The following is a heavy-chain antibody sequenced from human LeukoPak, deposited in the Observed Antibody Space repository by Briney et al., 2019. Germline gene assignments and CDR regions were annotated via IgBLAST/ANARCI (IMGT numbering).Heavy chain of an antibody. CDR1: GITLGGSN. D-gene: IGHD3-3*01. Sequence: GGSLRLSCAGSGITLGGSNVHWVRQAPGKGLEWVGRIKSKTDGGTTDYAAPVKGRFTISRDDSKNTLYLQMNSLKTEDTAVYYCTTMTYYGDYFDYWGQGTLVTVSS. CDR2: IKSKTDGGTT. V-gene: IGHV3-15*01. CDR3: TTMTYYGDYFDY. J-gene: IGHJ4*02.